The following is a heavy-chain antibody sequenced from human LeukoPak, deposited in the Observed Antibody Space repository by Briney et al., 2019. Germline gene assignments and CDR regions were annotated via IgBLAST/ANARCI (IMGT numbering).Heavy chain of an antibody. V-gene: IGHV3-73*01. Sequence: PGGSLKLSCAASGVTFSRSAIHWVRQASGKGLEWVGRIRSKDNNYATAYAASVKGRFSVSRDDSKNTAYLQMNSLKIEDTAVHYCTRQGGYSYGYPFDFWGQGALVTVSS. D-gene: IGHD5-18*01. CDR1: GVTFSRSA. J-gene: IGHJ4*02. CDR3: TRQGGYSYGYPFDF. CDR2: IRSKDNNYAT.